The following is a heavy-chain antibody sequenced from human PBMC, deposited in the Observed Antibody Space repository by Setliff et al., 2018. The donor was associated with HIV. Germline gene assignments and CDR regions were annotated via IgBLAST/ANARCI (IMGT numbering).Heavy chain of an antibody. D-gene: IGHD3-3*01. CDR1: GYTFTNYW. J-gene: IGHJ4*02. Sequence: PGESLKISCKASGYTFTNYWIGWVRQMPGQGLEWTGVIHPSDFVTRYGPSFQGQVSISADRSITTAYLQWSSLKASDTAIYYCTRRRRAPGTEDLEAHWGQGTLVTVSS. CDR2: IHPSDFVT. V-gene: IGHV5-51*01. CDR3: TRRRRAPGTEDLEAH.